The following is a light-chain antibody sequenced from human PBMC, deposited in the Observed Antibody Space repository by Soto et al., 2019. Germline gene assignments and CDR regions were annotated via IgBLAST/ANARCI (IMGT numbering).Light chain of an antibody. CDR1: QSVGND. CDR3: QQRNSWPPT. CDR2: YAS. V-gene: IGKV3-11*01. Sequence: EIVLTQSPATLSFSPGDRATLSCRASQSVGNDLVWYHQKRGQAPRVLIYYASNRATGIPARFSGSGSGTDFTLTISGLEPEDFAFYYCQQRNSWPPTFGGGTRVEIK. J-gene: IGKJ4*01.